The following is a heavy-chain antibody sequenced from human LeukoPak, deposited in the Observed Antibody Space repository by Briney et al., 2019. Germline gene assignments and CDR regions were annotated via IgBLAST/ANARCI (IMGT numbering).Heavy chain of an antibody. D-gene: IGHD6-13*01. CDR1: GFTVSSNY. V-gene: IGHV3-53*05. CDR2: IYSGGST. Sequence: GGSLRLSCAASGFTVSSNYMSWVRQAPGKGLEWVSVIYSGGSTYYADSVKGRFTISRDNSKNTLYLQMNSLRAEDTAVYYCAREHYSRSWFFDYWGQGTLVTVSS. CDR3: AREHYSRSWFFDY. J-gene: IGHJ4*02.